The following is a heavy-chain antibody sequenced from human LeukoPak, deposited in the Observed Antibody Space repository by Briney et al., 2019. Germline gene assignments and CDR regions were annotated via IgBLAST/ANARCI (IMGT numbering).Heavy chain of an antibody. CDR2: ISSNGGST. V-gene: IGHV3-64D*06. CDR1: GFTFSSYA. Sequence: GGSLRLSCSASGFTFSSYAMHWVRQAPGKGLEYVSAISSNGGSTYYADSVKGRFTISRDNSKNTLYLQMSSLRAEDTAVYYCVKIGWFGELLFYYFDYWGQGTLVTVSS. D-gene: IGHD3-10*01. CDR3: VKIGWFGELLFYYFDY. J-gene: IGHJ4*02.